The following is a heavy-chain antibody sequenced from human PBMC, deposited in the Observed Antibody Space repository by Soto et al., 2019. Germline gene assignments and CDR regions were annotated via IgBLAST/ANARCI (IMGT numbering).Heavy chain of an antibody. CDR2: ISSSSSTI. CDR1: GFTFSSYS. Sequence: GGSLRLSCAASGFTFSSYSMNWVRQAPGKGLEWVSYISSSSSTIYYADSVKGRFTISRDNAKNSLYLQMNSLRDEDTAVYYWARDKTTVTYYYYYGMDVWGQGTTVTVSS. J-gene: IGHJ6*02. D-gene: IGHD4-4*01. CDR3: ARDKTTVTYYYYYGMDV. V-gene: IGHV3-48*02.